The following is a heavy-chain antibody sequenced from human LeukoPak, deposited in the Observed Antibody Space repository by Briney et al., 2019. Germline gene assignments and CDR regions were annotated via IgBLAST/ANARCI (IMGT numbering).Heavy chain of an antibody. CDR3: AIFPLRRDWGSDYFDY. D-gene: IGHD7-27*01. CDR2: INHSGST. J-gene: IGHJ4*02. CDR1: GGSFSGYY. Sequence: SETLPLTCAVYGGSFSGYYWSWIRQPPGKGLEWIGEINHSGSTNYNPSLKSRVTISVDTSKNQFSLKLSSVTAADTAVYYCAIFPLRRDWGSDYFDYWGQGTLVTVSS. V-gene: IGHV4-34*01.